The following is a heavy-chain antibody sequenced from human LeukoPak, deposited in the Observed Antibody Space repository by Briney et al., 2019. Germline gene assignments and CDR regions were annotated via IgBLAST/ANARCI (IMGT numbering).Heavy chain of an antibody. V-gene: IGHV3-23*01. J-gene: IGHJ5*02. CDR3: ARAKTGSSGWFDP. Sequence: GGSLRLSCAASGFTSSSYAMSWVRQAPGKGLEWVSAISGSGDSTFYADSVKGRFTISRDNAKNSLYLQMNSLRAEDPAVYYCARAKTGSSGWFDPWGQGTLVTVSS. CDR2: ISGSGDST. D-gene: IGHD1-1*01. CDR1: GFTSSSYA.